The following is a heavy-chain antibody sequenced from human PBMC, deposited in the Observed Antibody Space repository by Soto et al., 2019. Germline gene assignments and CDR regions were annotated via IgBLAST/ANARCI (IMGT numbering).Heavy chain of an antibody. CDR2: ISGSGGST. Sequence: EVQLLESGGGLVPPGGFLRLSCVASGMTLSNYAVNWVRQAPGKGLEWVSAISGSGGSTYYAGSVKGRFTIARDNSKNTAFLEMNSLRGEDTAVYYCAKVPASSLTASRPFDQWGQGTLVTVSS. CDR3: AKVPASSLTASRPFDQ. V-gene: IGHV3-23*01. CDR1: GMTLSNYA. D-gene: IGHD5-18*01. J-gene: IGHJ4*02.